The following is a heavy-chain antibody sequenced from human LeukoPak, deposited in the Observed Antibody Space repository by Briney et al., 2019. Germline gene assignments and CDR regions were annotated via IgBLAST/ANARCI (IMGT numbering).Heavy chain of an antibody. CDR3: ARDGKAVAVAFDI. V-gene: IGHV3-48*04. J-gene: IGHJ3*02. CDR1: GFTFSSYG. D-gene: IGHD6-19*01. Sequence: GGSLRLSCAASGFTFSSYGMSWVRQAPGKGLEWVSGIRSSGRTIYYADSVKGRFTISRDNAKNSLYLQMNSLRAEDTAVYYCARDGKAVAVAFDIWGQGTMVTVSS. CDR2: IRSSGRTI.